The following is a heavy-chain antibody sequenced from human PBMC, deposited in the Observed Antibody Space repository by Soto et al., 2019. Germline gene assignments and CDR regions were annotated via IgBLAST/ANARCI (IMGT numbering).Heavy chain of an antibody. V-gene: IGHV3-15*01. CDR3: TRGMR. CDR2: IKSKTDGGTI. Sequence: EVQLVESGGGWVKPGGSLRLSCAVSGFTFSNAWMSWVRQAPGKGLEWVGRIKSKTDGGTIDYAAPVKGRFTISRDDSKNTLYLQMNGLKTEDTARYYCTRGMRWGQGTLVTVSS. J-gene: IGHJ4*02. CDR1: GFTFSNAW.